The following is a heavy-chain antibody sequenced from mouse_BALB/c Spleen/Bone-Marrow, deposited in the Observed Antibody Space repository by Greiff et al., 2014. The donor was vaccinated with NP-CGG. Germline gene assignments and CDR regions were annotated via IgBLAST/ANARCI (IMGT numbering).Heavy chain of an antibody. V-gene: IGHV7-3*02. D-gene: IGHD2-12*01. CDR2: IRNKANGYTT. J-gene: IGHJ1*01. Sequence: VQLKESGGGLVQPGGSLRLSCATSGFTSTDYYMSWVRQPPGKALEWLGFIRNKANGYTTEYSASVKGRFTISRDNSQSILYLQMNTLRAEDSATYYCARDEKIRIYWYFDVWGAGTTVTVSS. CDR1: GFTSTDYY. CDR3: ARDEKIRIYWYFDV.